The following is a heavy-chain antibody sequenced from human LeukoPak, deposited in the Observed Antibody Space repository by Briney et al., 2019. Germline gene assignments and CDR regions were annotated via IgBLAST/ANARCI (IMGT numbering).Heavy chain of an antibody. CDR3: ARHVIARFDP. V-gene: IGHV4-39*01. CDR1: GGSISSSSYY. Sequence: PSETLSLTCTVSGGSISSSSYYWGWIRQPPGKGLEWVGSIYYSGSTYYNPSHKSRVTISVDTSKNQFSLKLSSVTAADTAVYYCARHVIARFDPWGQGALVTVSS. J-gene: IGHJ5*02. CDR2: IYYSGST. D-gene: IGHD3-16*02.